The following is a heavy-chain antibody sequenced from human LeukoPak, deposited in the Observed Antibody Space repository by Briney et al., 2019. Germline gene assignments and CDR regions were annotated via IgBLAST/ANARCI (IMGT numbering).Heavy chain of an antibody. V-gene: IGHV3-30-3*01. CDR2: ISYDGSNK. Sequence: GGSLRLSCAASGFTFSRYAMHWVRQAPGKGLEWVAVISYDGSNKYYADSVKGRFTISRDSSKNTLYLQMNSLRAEDTAVYYCARAPDSSGYYYHFDYWGQGTLVTVSS. D-gene: IGHD3-22*01. CDR3: ARAPDSSGYYYHFDY. CDR1: GFTFSRYA. J-gene: IGHJ4*02.